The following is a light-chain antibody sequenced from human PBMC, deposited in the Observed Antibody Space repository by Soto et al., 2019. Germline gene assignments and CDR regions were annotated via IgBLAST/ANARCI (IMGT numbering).Light chain of an antibody. CDR3: QQYGSSSYT. CDR1: QSVSSSY. J-gene: IGKJ2*01. Sequence: EIALTQSPGTLYLSPGERATLSCRASQSVSSSYLAWYQQKPGQAPRLLIYGASSRATGIPDRFSGSGSGTDFTLTISRLEPEDFAVYYCQQYGSSSYTFGQGTKLEIK. CDR2: GAS. V-gene: IGKV3-20*01.